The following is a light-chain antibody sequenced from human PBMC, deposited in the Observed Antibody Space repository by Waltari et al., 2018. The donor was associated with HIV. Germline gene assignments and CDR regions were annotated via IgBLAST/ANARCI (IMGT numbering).Light chain of an antibody. CDR2: GNT. Sequence: QSVLIQPPSVSGAPGHNVTIACAGTNSNVGAGFDVNWYQQFPGVAPKIVIYGNTNLPSGCTDRISGPKSDTSASRAIPGPRAEDEADYHCQSYDNTLGGVVFGGGTKLTVL. V-gene: IGLV1-40*01. CDR1: NSNVGAGFD. J-gene: IGLJ2*01. CDR3: QSYDNTLGGVV.